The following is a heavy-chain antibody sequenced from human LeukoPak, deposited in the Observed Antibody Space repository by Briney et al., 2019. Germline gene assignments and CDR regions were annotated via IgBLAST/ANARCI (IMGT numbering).Heavy chain of an antibody. CDR1: GFTFDDYG. V-gene: IGHV3-20*04. CDR3: ARDREIHLWFPYYFDF. Sequence: GGSLRLSCAASGFTFDDYGMSWVRQAPGKGLEWVSGINWNGGSTGYADSVKGRFTISRDNAKNSLYLQMNSLRAEDTALYYCARDREIHLWFPYYFDFWGQGTLVTVSS. J-gene: IGHJ4*02. CDR2: INWNGGST. D-gene: IGHD5-18*01.